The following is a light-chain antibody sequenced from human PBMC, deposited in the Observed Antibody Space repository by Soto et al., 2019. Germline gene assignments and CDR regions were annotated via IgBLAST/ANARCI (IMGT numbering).Light chain of an antibody. CDR3: MQGTHWPPYT. J-gene: IGKJ2*01. CDR1: QSLVYSDGNTY. CDR2: KVS. Sequence: DVVMTQSPLSLPVTLGQPASISWRSSQSLVYSDGNTYLHWFQQRPGQSPRRLIYKVSNRDSGVPDRFSGSGSGTDFTLKISRVEAEDVGIYYCMQGTHWPPYTFGQGTKLEIK. V-gene: IGKV2-30*01.